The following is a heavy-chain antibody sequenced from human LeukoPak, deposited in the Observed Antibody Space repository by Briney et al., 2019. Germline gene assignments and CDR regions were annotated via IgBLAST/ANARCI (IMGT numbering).Heavy chain of an antibody. J-gene: IGHJ6*03. CDR3: VRITVYYYYQMDV. Sequence: PGGSLRLSCAASGFNSDYYGMSWGRQAPGKGLEWVCDIKWDGGGTAYADSVKGRFFISRDNAKNSLYLEMNSLRAEDTALYYCVRITVYYYYQMDVWGKGTWVTVSS. CDR2: IKWDGGGT. D-gene: IGHD4-11*01. V-gene: IGHV3-20*04. CDR1: GFNSDYYG.